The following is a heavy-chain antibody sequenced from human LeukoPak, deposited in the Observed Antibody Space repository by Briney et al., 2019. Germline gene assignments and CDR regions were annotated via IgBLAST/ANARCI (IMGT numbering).Heavy chain of an antibody. CDR3: ARWNTAMVTGFDY. V-gene: IGHV3-53*04. Sequence: PGGSLRLSCAASGFTVSSNYMSWVRQAPGKGLEWVSVIYSGGSTYYADSVKGRFTISRHNSKNMLYLQMNSLRAEDTAVYYCARWNTAMVTGFDYWGQGTLVTVSS. CDR1: GFTVSSNY. CDR2: IYSGGST. D-gene: IGHD5-18*01. J-gene: IGHJ4*02.